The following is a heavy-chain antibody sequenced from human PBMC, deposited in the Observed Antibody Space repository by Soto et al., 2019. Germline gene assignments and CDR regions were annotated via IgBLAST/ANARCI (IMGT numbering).Heavy chain of an antibody. CDR1: GFTFSSYA. V-gene: IGHV3-23*01. J-gene: IGHJ4*02. CDR3: AKDWYFESTIFGLMFDY. Sequence: GGSLRLSCAASGFTFSSYAMSWVRQAPGKGLEWVSAISGSGGSTNYADSVKGRFTISRDNSKNTLYLQMNSLRAEDTAVYYCAKDWYFESTIFGLMFDYWGQGTLVTVSS. D-gene: IGHD3-3*01. CDR2: ISGSGGST.